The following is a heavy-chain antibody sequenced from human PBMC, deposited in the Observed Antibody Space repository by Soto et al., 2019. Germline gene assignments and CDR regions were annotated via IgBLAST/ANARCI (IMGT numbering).Heavy chain of an antibody. CDR2: INHSGST. D-gene: IGHD6-6*01. Sequence: SETRSLTCAVYGGSFSGYYWSWIRQPPGKGLEWIGEINHSGSTNYNPSLKSRVTISVDTSKNQFSLKLSSVTAADTAVYYCARGQKQLRGGRFDYWGQGTLVTVSS. J-gene: IGHJ4*02. CDR1: GGSFSGYY. V-gene: IGHV4-34*01. CDR3: ARGQKQLRGGRFDY.